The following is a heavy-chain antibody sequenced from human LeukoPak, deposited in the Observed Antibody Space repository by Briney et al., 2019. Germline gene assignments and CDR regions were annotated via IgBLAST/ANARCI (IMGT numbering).Heavy chain of an antibody. J-gene: IGHJ4*02. CDR2: ISYDGSNK. D-gene: IGHD4-17*01. CDR1: GFTFSSYA. CDR3: ARDFMGGDYVYYFDY. Sequence: GGSLRLSCAASGFTFSSYAMHWVRQAPGKGLEWVAVISYDGSNKYYADSVKGRFTISRDNSKNTLYLQMNSLRAEDTAVYYCARDFMGGDYVYYFDYWGQGTLVTVSS. V-gene: IGHV3-30-3*01.